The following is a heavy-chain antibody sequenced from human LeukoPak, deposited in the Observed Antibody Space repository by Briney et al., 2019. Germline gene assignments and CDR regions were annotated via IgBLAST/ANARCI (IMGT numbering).Heavy chain of an antibody. CDR2: ITSDSVTM. D-gene: IGHD3-3*01. CDR1: GFTFSSYS. V-gene: IGHV3-48*04. CDR3: ARGSDITIFGEVWFDP. Sequence: GGSLRLSCAASGFTFSSYSMNWVRQAPGQGLEWVSYITSDSVTMFYADSVKGRFTASRDNAKNALYLQMNSLRAEDTAVYYCARGSDITIFGEVWFDPWGQGTLVTVSS. J-gene: IGHJ5*02.